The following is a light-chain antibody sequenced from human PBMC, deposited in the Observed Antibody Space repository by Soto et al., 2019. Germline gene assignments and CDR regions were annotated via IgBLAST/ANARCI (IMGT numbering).Light chain of an antibody. CDR1: HSVSTR. V-gene: IGKV3-15*01. CDR2: DAS. Sequence: DIVMTQSPATLSVSPGERATLSCRASHSVSTRLAWYQQKPGQAPRLLIYDASTRATGLPARFSGSGSGTDFTLTISSLQSEDFAVYYCQHYTNWPLTFGGGT. J-gene: IGKJ4*01. CDR3: QHYTNWPLT.